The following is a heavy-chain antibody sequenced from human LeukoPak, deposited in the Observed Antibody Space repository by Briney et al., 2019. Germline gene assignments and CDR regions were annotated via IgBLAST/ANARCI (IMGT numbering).Heavy chain of an antibody. Sequence: PGGSLRLSCAASGFTFDDYGMSWVRQTPGKGLEWVSRINWNGGSTGYADSVKGRFTISRDNAKNSLYLQMNSLRAEDTAFYYCARARITIFGVVIRDAFDIWGQGTMVTVSS. CDR1: GFTFDDYG. D-gene: IGHD3-3*01. CDR3: ARARITIFGVVIRDAFDI. CDR2: INWNGGST. V-gene: IGHV3-20*04. J-gene: IGHJ3*02.